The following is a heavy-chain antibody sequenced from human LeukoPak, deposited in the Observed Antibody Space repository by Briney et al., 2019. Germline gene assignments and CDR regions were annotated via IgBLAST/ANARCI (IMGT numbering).Heavy chain of an antibody. J-gene: IGHJ4*02. V-gene: IGHV3-23*01. D-gene: IGHD5-12*01. CDR1: GFTFSSYA. CDR2: ISGSGGST. Sequence: GGSLRLSCAASGFTFSSYAMSWVRQAPGKGLEWVSAISGSGGSTYYADSVKGRFTISRDNAKNSLYLQMNSLRAEDTAVYYCARDRGGYAFDYWGQGTLVTVSS. CDR3: ARDRGGYAFDY.